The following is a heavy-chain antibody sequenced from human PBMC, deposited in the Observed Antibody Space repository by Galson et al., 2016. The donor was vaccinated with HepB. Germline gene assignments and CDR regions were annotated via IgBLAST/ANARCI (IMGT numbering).Heavy chain of an antibody. Sequence: ASGGTFSNYGITWVRQAPGQGLEWMGRIIPVLDITNYAHTFQDRVAITADKSTTTAYLELKSLRSDDTAVYYCARDVNTAVVSRNYYYGMDVWGQGTTVTVSS. CDR2: IIPVLDIT. CDR1: GGTFSNYG. CDR3: ARDVNTAVVSRNYYYGMDV. D-gene: IGHD2-21*01. J-gene: IGHJ6*02. V-gene: IGHV1-69*04.